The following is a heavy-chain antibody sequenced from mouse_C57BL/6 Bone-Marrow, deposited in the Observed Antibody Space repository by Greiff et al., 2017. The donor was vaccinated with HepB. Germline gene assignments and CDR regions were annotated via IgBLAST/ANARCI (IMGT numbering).Heavy chain of an antibody. CDR3: ARNGRWD. Sequence: VQRVESGAELARPGASVKLSCKASGYTFTSYGISWVKQRTGQGLEWIGEIYPRSGNTYYNEKFKGKATLTADKSSSTAYMELRSLTSEDSAVYFCARNGRWDWGQGTTLTVSS. D-gene: IGHD1-1*01. CDR2: IYPRSGNT. V-gene: IGHV1-81*01. J-gene: IGHJ2*01. CDR1: GYTFTSYG.